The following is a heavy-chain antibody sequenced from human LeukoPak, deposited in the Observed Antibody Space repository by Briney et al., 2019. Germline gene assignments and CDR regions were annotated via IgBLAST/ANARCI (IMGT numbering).Heavy chain of an antibody. D-gene: IGHD6-13*01. J-gene: IGHJ6*02. CDR1: GFTFSSYG. Sequence: GRSLRLSCAASGFTFSSYGMHWVRQAPGKGLEWVAVIWYDGSNKYYADSVKGRFTISRDNSKNTLYLQMNSLRAEDTAVFYCARGGARSSSYYYYGMDVWGLGTTVTVSS. CDR3: ARGGARSSSYYYYGMDV. CDR2: IWYDGSNK. V-gene: IGHV3-33*01.